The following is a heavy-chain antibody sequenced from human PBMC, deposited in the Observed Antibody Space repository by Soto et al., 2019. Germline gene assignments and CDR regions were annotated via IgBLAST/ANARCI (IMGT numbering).Heavy chain of an antibody. Sequence: GGSLRLSCAASGFTFSSYAMSWVRQAPGKGLEWVSAISGSGGSTYYADSVKGRFTISRDNSKNTLYLQMNSLRAEDTAVYYCAKDGHYGDYTGGVYWGQGTLVTVSS. CDR3: AKDGHYGDYTGGVY. V-gene: IGHV3-23*01. J-gene: IGHJ4*02. CDR1: GFTFSSYA. D-gene: IGHD4-17*01. CDR2: ISGSGGST.